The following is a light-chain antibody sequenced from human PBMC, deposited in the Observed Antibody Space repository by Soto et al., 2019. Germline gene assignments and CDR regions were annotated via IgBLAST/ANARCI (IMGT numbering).Light chain of an antibody. CDR1: SSNIGAGYD. Sequence: QSVLTQPPSVSGAPGQRVTISCTGSSSNIGAGYDVHWYQQLPGTAPKLLIYGNNNRPSGVPDRFSGSRSGTSASLAISGLQTGDEAVYYCGTRDSKLSGDGVFGGGTKLTVL. J-gene: IGLJ3*02. CDR2: GNN. CDR3: GTRDSKLSGDGV. V-gene: IGLV1-40*01.